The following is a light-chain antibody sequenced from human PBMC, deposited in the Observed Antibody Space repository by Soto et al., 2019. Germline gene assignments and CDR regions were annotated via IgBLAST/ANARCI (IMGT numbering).Light chain of an antibody. J-gene: IGKJ2*01. V-gene: IGKV3-20*01. CDR1: ESISSKS. CDR2: GTF. Sequence: EIVLTQSPGTLSLSPGERATLSCRAIESISSKSLAWYQQKPGQAPRLLIYGTFNRATGIPDRFSGSGSRTDFTLTISRLEPEDFAVYFCQQYGSSPYTFGQGTKLEI. CDR3: QQYGSSPYT.